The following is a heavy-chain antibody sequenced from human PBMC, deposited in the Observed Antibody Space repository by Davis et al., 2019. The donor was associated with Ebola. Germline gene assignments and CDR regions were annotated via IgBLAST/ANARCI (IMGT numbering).Heavy chain of an antibody. D-gene: IGHD3-3*01. CDR2: IYHSGIT. J-gene: IGHJ4*01. V-gene: IGHV4-30-4*02. Sequence: SETLSLTCTVPGGSTSSADYYWNWIRHSPGKGLDWIGYIYHSGITYYNPSLKSRLTISLDTSKNQFSLKLNSVTAADTAVYYCARSPADSWSGYRLYFDSWGHGTQVTVSS. CDR3: ARSPADSWSGYRLYFDS. CDR1: GGSTSSADYY.